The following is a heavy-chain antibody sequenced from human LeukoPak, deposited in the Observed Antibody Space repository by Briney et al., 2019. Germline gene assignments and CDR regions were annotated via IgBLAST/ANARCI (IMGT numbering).Heavy chain of an antibody. CDR2: IYYSGST. V-gene: IGHV4-59*01. J-gene: IGHJ4*02. Sequence: SETLSLTCTVSGGSISSYYWSWIRQPPGKGLEWIGYIYYSGSTNYNPSLKSRVTISVDTSKNQFSLKLSSVTAADTAVYYCAREGISRSHYYFDYWGQGTLVTVSS. CDR1: GGSISSYY. D-gene: IGHD2/OR15-2a*01. CDR3: AREGISRSHYYFDY.